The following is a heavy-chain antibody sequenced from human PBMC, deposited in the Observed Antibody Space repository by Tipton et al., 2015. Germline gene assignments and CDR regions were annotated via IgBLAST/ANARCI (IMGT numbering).Heavy chain of an antibody. CDR2: ISHSGNT. V-gene: IGHV4-38-2*01. CDR1: AYSISSDYY. CDR3: ARARGRHGGLFDS. D-gene: IGHD4-23*01. Sequence: TLSLTCAVSAYSISSDYYWGWIRQPPGKGLEWIGSISHSGNTYYNPSLKSRVTMSRDTSKNQFSLKMSSVTAPDTAVYYCARARGRHGGLFDSWGQGTLVTVSS. J-gene: IGHJ4*02.